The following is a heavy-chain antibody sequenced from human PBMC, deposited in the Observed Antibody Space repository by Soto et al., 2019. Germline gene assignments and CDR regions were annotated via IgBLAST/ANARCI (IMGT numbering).Heavy chain of an antibody. CDR1: GFTFGDYA. CDR2: IRSKAYGGTT. D-gene: IGHD2-21*02. J-gene: IGHJ4*02. V-gene: IGHV3-49*03. Sequence: GGSLRLSCTASGFTFGDYAMSWFRQAPGKGLEWVGFIRSKAYGGTTEYAASVKGRFTISRDDSKSIAYLQMNSLKTEDTAVYYCTRAPCGGDCYAFDYWGQGTLVTVSS. CDR3: TRAPCGGDCYAFDY.